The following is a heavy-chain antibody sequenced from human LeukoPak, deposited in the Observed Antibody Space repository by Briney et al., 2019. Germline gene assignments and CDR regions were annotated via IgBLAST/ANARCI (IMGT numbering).Heavy chain of an antibody. D-gene: IGHD3-16*01. J-gene: IGHJ4*02. CDR3: ARDMGERWQDY. CDR2: IWYDGSNK. V-gene: IGHV3-33*01. CDR1: GFTFSSYG. Sequence: GGSLRLSCAASGFTFSSYGMHWVRQAPGKGLEWVAVIWYDGSNKYYADSVKGRFTISRDNSKNTLYLQMNSLRAEDTAVYYCARDMGERWQDYGGRGPLATVPS.